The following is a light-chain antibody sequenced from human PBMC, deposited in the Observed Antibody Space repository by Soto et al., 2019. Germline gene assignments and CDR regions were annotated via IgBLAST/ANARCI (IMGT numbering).Light chain of an antibody. V-gene: IGKV3-20*01. Sequence: EIVLTQSPGTLSLSPGQIATLSCRASESISRDYLAWYQQRLGQAPRLLIYGASSGATGIPDRFSGSGSGTDFTRTISRLEPEDFAIYYCQQYGGVPYTFGQGTKLEIK. J-gene: IGKJ2*01. CDR1: ESISRDY. CDR3: QQYGGVPYT. CDR2: GAS.